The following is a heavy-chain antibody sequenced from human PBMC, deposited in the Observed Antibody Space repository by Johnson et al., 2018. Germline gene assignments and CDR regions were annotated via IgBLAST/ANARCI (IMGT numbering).Heavy chain of an antibody. D-gene: IGHD1-7*01. CDR3: ARDPELFRKRSRYYYGMDV. J-gene: IGHJ6*02. CDR1: GFTFSSYG. Sequence: QVQLVQSGGGVVQPGRSLRLSCAASGFTFSSYGMHWVRQAPGKGLEWVAVISYDKSNKYYADSVKGRFTISRDNAKNSLYLQRNSLRAEDTAVYYCARDPELFRKRSRYYYGMDVWGQGTTVTVAS. CDR2: ISYDKSNK. V-gene: IGHV3-30*03.